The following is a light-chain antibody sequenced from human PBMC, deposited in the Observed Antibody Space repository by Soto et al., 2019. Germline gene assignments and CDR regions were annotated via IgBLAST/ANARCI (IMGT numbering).Light chain of an antibody. CDR2: DAS. V-gene: IGKV3-11*01. Sequence: EIVLTQSPATLSLSPGERATLSCRASQSVSSYLAWYQQKPGQAPRPLIYDASNRATGIPARFSGSGSGTDFTLTISSLEPEDFAVYYCQQRSNRLTFGGGTKVDIK. CDR1: QSVSSY. CDR3: QQRSNRLT. J-gene: IGKJ4*01.